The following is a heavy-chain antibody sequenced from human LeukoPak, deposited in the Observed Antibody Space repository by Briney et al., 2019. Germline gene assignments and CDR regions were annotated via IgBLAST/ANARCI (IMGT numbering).Heavy chain of an antibody. Sequence: ASVKVSCKTSGYSFILYGISWVRQAPGQGPEWMGWISTSTGDTKYTQKFQGRVTLTTDTSTSTAYMELRSLRSDDTAVYYCARDLNSPNNPVDYWGQGTLVTVSS. CDR2: ISTSTGDT. CDR1: GYSFILYG. J-gene: IGHJ4*02. CDR3: ARDLNSPNNPVDY. D-gene: IGHD1-14*01. V-gene: IGHV1-18*01.